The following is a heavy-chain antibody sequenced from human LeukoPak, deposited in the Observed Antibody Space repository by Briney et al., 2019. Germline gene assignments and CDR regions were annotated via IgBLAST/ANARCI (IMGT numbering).Heavy chain of an antibody. J-gene: IGHJ4*02. D-gene: IGHD1-26*01. CDR1: GYTFTGYY. CDR2: INPNSGGT. CDR3: ARKPRGGSGNLDY. V-gene: IGHV1-2*02. Sequence: ASVKVSCKASGYTFTGYYMHWVRQAPGQGLEWMGWINPNSGGTNYAQKFQGRVTMTRDTSISTAYMELSRLRSDDTAVYYCARKPRGGSGNLDYWGQGTLVTVSS.